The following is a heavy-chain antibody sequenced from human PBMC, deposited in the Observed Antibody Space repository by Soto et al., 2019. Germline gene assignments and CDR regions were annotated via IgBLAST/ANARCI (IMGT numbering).Heavy chain of an antibody. V-gene: IGHV4-34*01. CDR3: ARGRRNIVVVPAAKKKYYFDY. CDR1: GGSFSGYY. D-gene: IGHD2-2*01. CDR2: INHSGST. J-gene: IGHJ4*02. Sequence: QVQLQQWGAGLLKPSETLSLTCAVYGGSFSGYYWSWIRQPPGKGLEWIGAINHSGSTNYNPSLKSRVTISVDTSKNQFSLKLSSVTAADTAVYYCARGRRNIVVVPAAKKKYYFDYWGQGTLVTVSS.